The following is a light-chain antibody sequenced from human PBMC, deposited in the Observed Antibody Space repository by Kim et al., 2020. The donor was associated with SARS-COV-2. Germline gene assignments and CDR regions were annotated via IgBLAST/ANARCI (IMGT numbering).Light chain of an antibody. V-gene: IGKV3-11*01. CDR2: AAS. CDR1: QSVNWY. J-gene: IGKJ4*01. CDR3: HQRSSWPT. Sequence: EIVLTQSPATLSLSPGERATLSCRASQSVNWYSAWYQQKIGQPPSLLIYAASNRATGTPAGFSGGGSGTDFTITINNLGPEDFAVYYCHQRSSWPTLGAGTKVDIK.